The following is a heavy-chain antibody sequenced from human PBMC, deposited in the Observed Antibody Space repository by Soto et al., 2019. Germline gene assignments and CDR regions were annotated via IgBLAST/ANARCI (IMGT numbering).Heavy chain of an antibody. D-gene: IGHD6-13*01. CDR1: GYTFTGYF. Sequence: ASVKVSCKASGYTFTGYFMHWVRQAPGQGLEWMGWINPYSGGADYAQSFQGRVTMTRDTSISTVYMQMNSLRVDDTATYYCARGWQQLGHWGQGALVTVSS. CDR3: ARGWQQLGH. V-gene: IGHV1-2*02. CDR2: INPYSGGA. J-gene: IGHJ4*02.